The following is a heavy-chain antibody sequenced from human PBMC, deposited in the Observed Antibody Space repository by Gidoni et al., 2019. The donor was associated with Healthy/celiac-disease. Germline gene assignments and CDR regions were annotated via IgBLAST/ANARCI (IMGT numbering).Heavy chain of an antibody. CDR3: ARGTVLLWFGGFDP. Sequence: QVQLQQWGAGLLKPSETLSLTCAVYGGSFSGYYWGWIRQPPGKGLEWIGEINHSGSTNYNPSLKSRVTISVDTSKNQFSLKLSSVTAADTAVYYCARGTVLLWFGGFDPWGQGTLVTVSS. J-gene: IGHJ5*02. CDR1: GGSFSGYY. CDR2: INHSGST. V-gene: IGHV4-34*01. D-gene: IGHD3-10*01.